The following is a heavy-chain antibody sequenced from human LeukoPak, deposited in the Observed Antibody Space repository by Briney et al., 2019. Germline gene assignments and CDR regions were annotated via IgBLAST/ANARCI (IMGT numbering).Heavy chain of an antibody. D-gene: IGHD1-1*01. Sequence: ASVTVSCTASGYTFTIYYIDWVRQAPGQGLEWMGVINPSGGSTRYAQKFQGRVTMTGDPSTRTVYMELSSLTSDDTAVYYCARGTTDDYWGQGTPVTVSS. CDR2: INPSGGST. CDR3: ARGTTDDY. V-gene: IGHV1-46*01. J-gene: IGHJ4*02. CDR1: GYTFTIYY.